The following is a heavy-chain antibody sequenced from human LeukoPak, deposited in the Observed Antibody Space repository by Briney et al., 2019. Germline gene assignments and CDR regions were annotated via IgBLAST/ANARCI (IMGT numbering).Heavy chain of an antibody. CDR3: ARAGSTVTPYYYYYYYMDV. V-gene: IGHV3-33*01. CDR2: IWYDGSNK. CDR1: GFTFSSYG. J-gene: IGHJ6*03. Sequence: PGGSLRLSCAASGFTFSSYGMHWVRQAPGKGLEWVAVIWYDGSNKYYADSVKGRFTISRDNSKNTLYLQMNSLRAEDTAVYYCARAGSTVTPYYYYYYYMDVWGKGTTVTVSS. D-gene: IGHD4-11*01.